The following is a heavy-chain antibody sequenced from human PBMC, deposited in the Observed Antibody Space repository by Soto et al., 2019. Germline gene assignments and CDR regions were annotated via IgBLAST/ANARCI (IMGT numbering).Heavy chain of an antibody. J-gene: IGHJ5*02. CDR2: IYPGDSDT. V-gene: IGHV5-51*03. CDR1: GYNFATYW. CDR3: ATMVRGLIYWFDP. D-gene: IGHD3-10*01. Sequence: EVRLVQSGAEVKKPGDSLKISCKASGYNFATYWIAWVRQMPGKGLEWMGVIYPGDSDTRYSPSFQGQVTISADKSISTTYLQWRSLKASDTAVYYCATMVRGLIYWFDPWGQGTQVTVSS.